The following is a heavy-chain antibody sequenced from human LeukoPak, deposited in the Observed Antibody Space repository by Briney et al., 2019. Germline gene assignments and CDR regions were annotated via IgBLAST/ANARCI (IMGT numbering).Heavy chain of an antibody. J-gene: IGHJ4*02. Sequence: GGSLRLSCAASGFTFSSYAVSWVRQAPGKGLEWVSAISGSGGSTYYADSVKGRFTISRDNSKNTLYLQMNSLRAEDTAVYYCAKLIQLWHSTFDYWGQGTLVTVSS. V-gene: IGHV3-23*01. CDR2: ISGSGGST. D-gene: IGHD5-18*01. CDR3: AKLIQLWHSTFDY. CDR1: GFTFSSYA.